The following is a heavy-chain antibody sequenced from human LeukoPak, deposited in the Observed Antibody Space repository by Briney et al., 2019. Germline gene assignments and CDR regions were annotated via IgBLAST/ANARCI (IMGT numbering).Heavy chain of an antibody. CDR2: IEGDGSET. Sequence: GGSLRLSCAASGFTFSSYWMNWVRHTPGKGLEWVANIEGDGSETNYMDSVKGRFTISRDNAKKSLHLQMNSLRAEGTGVYYCAGGSGWLIDYWGQGTLVTVSS. CDR3: AGGSGWLIDY. J-gene: IGHJ4*02. V-gene: IGHV3-7*03. D-gene: IGHD6-19*01. CDR1: GFTFSSYW.